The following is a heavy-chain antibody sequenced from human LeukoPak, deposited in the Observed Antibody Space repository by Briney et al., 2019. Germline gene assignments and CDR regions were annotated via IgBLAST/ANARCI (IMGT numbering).Heavy chain of an antibody. CDR3: ARGGYYYDSSGYYWSDYYYGMDV. D-gene: IGHD3-22*01. Sequence: SETLSLTCTVSGGSISSYYWSWIRQPAGKGLEGIGRIYTSGSTNYNPSPKSRLTMSVDTSKNQFSLKLSSVTAADTAVYYCARGGYYYDSSGYYWSDYYYGMDVWGQGTTVTVSS. J-gene: IGHJ6*02. CDR2: IYTSGST. V-gene: IGHV4-4*07. CDR1: GGSISSYY.